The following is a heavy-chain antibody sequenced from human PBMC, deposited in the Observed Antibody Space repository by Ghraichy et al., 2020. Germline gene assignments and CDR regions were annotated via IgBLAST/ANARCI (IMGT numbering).Heavy chain of an antibody. CDR2: IKNDGSQS. D-gene: IGHD3-3*01. J-gene: IGHJ5*02. V-gene: IGHV3-7*03. Sequence: GESLNISCVASGFTFSSYWMSWVRQAPGKGLECVANIKNDGSQSYFVDSVKGRFTISRDNAKNSLYLQMNSLRAEDTAVYYCARGYDFLSGDREAVFWFDPWGQGTLVTVSS. CDR3: ARGYDFLSGDREAVFWFDP. CDR1: GFTFSSYW.